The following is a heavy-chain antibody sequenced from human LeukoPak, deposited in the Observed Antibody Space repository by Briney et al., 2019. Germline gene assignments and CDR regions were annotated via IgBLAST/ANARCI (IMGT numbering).Heavy chain of an antibody. CDR1: GGSIGGYT. CDR2: IFTSGST. J-gene: IGHJ6*02. V-gene: IGHV4-4*07. D-gene: IGHD2-2*01. Sequence: SETLSLTCTVSGGSIGGYTWSWFGKPAGKGLEWIGRIFTSGSTNYNPSLKSRVTMSVDTSKNQFSLKLSSVTAADTAVYYCARGTYCSSTSCPDYYYYGMDVWGQGTTVTVSS. CDR3: ARGTYCSSTSCPDYYYYGMDV.